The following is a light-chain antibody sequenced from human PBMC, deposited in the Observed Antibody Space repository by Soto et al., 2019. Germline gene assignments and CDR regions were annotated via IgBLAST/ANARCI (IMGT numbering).Light chain of an antibody. J-gene: IGKJ4*01. CDR1: QSVSSS. V-gene: IGKV3-15*01. CDR3: QHYKNWPLT. Sequence: EIVMTQSPPTLSVSPGERATLSCRASQSVSSSLAWYQQKPGQAPRLIIYGASTRATGIPARVSGSGSGTEFTLTISSLQSEDFAVYYCQHYKNWPLTFGGGTKVEIK. CDR2: GAS.